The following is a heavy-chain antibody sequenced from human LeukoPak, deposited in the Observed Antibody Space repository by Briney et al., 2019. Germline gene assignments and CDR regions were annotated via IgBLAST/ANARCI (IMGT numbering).Heavy chain of an antibody. D-gene: IGHD3-22*01. CDR1: GFTFNNYW. Sequence: GGSLRLSCAASGFTFNNYWMHWVRQAPGKGLVWVSRITPDASSTGYADSVRGRFTISRDNAKNTLYLQMDSLRAEDTAVYYCARDYSGYFDPWGQGTLVTVPS. CDR2: ITPDASST. CDR3: ARDYSGYFDP. V-gene: IGHV3-74*01. J-gene: IGHJ5*02.